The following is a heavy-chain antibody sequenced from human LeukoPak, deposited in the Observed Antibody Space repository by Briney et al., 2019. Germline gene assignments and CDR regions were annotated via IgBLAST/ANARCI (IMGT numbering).Heavy chain of an antibody. V-gene: IGHV4-30-2*01. CDR1: GGSISSGGYS. Sequence: SETLSLTCAVSGGSISSGGYSWSWIRQPPGKGLEWIGYIYHSGSTYYNPSLKSRVTISVDRSKNQFSLKLSSVTAADTAVYYCARRRVPDYGGQGTLVTVSS. CDR2: IYHSGST. D-gene: IGHD2-2*01. CDR3: ARRRVPDY. J-gene: IGHJ4*02.